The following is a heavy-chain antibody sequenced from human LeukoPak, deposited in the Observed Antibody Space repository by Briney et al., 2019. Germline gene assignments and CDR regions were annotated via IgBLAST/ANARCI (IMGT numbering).Heavy chain of an antibody. Sequence: SETLSLTCAVYGGSFSGYYWSWIRQPPGKWLEWIGEINHSGSTNYNPSLKSRVTISVDTSKNQFSLKLSSVTAADTAVYYCARGLRGYSYGARRDDYWGQGTLVTVSS. CDR1: GGSFSGYY. J-gene: IGHJ4*02. CDR3: ARGLRGYSYGARRDDY. D-gene: IGHD5-18*01. V-gene: IGHV4-34*01. CDR2: INHSGST.